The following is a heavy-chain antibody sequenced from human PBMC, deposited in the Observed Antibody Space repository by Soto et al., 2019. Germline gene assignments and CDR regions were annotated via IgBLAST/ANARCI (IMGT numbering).Heavy chain of an antibody. J-gene: IGHJ4*02. CDR1: GGSFSGYY. CDR3: TRGRRATGVGY. Sequence: QVQLQQWGAGLLKPSETLSLTCGVYGGSFSGYYWSWIRQSPGKGLEWIGEINLSGGTNHNPALNSPVRMSVDTSKNQFALKLSSVTAADTAIYYCTRGRRATGVGYWGQRSLVTVSS. V-gene: IGHV4-34*02. D-gene: IGHD5-12*01. CDR2: INLSGGT.